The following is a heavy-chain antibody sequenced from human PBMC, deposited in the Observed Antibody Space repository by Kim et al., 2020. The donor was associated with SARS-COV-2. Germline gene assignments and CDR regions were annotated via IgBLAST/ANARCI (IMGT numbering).Heavy chain of an antibody. CDR3: ARLGFGESAYDYGMDV. CDR1: GYTFTGYG. D-gene: IGHD3-10*01. V-gene: IGHV1-18*01. Sequence: ASVKVSCKASGYTFTGYGISWVRQAPGQGLERMGWISAYNGNTNYAQKLQGRVTMTTDTSTSTAYMELRSLRSDDTAVYYCARLGFGESAYDYGMDVWGQGTTVNVAS. J-gene: IGHJ6*02. CDR2: ISAYNGNT.